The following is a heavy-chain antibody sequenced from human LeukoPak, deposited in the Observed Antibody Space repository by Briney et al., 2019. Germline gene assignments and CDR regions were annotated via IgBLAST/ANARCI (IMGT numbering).Heavy chain of an antibody. CDR3: ARSAGAARGPFDY. J-gene: IGHJ4*02. CDR2: IIPIFGTA. D-gene: IGHD6-6*01. V-gene: IGHV1-69*05. Sequence: ASVKVSCKASGGTFSSYAISWVRQAPGQGLEWMGGIIPIFGTANYAQKFQGRVTITTDESTSTAYMELSSLRSEDTAVYYCARSAGAARGPFDYWGQGTLVTVSS. CDR1: GGTFSSYA.